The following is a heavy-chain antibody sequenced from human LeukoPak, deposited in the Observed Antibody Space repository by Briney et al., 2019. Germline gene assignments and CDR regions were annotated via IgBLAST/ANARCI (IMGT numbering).Heavy chain of an antibody. D-gene: IGHD3-22*01. Sequence: GGSLRLSCAASGFTFSSYAMSWVRQAPGKGLEWVSAISGSGGSTYYADSVKGRFTISRDNSKNTLYLQMNSLRAEDTAVYYCAKAWGYDSSGYSDYWGQGTLVTVSS. CDR1: GFTFSSYA. J-gene: IGHJ4*02. CDR2: ISGSGGST. V-gene: IGHV3-23*01. CDR3: AKAWGYDSSGYSDY.